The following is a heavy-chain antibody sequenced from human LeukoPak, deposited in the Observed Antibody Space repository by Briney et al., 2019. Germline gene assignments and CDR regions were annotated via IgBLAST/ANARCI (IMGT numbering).Heavy chain of an antibody. CDR1: GGTFSSYA. CDR3: ARGGLQAPGWFDP. CDR2: IIPIFGIA. V-gene: IGHV1-69*04. Sequence: SVKVSCKASGGTFSSYAISWVRQAPGQGLEWMGRIIPIFGIANYAQKFQGRVTITADKSTSTAYMELSSLRSEDTAVYYCARGGLQAPGWFDPWGQGTLVTVSS. D-gene: IGHD4-11*01. J-gene: IGHJ5*02.